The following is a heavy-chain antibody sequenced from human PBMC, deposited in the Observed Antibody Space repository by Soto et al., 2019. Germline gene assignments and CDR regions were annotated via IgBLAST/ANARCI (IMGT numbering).Heavy chain of an antibody. CDR1: GFSLMSAW. CDR2: MNEDGSER. D-gene: IGHD2-21*01. CDR3: ERDRAYSRFDY. J-gene: IGHJ4*02. Sequence: PGRSXRLGCAFGGFSLMSAWGTVIRQAPGKGLELVAIMNEDGSERYYVDSVKDRLTISRDNAKNAIFLQMNSLRVEDKAVYFYERDRAYSRFDYWGQRPLV. V-gene: IGHV3-7*01.